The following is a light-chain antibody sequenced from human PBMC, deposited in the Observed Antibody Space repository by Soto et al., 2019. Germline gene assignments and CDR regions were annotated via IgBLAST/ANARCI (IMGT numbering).Light chain of an antibody. CDR1: QSVSSSY. J-gene: IGKJ4*01. CDR3: QQYGSIPLT. V-gene: IGKV3-20*01. CDR2: RVS. Sequence: EVVLTQSPVTLSLSPGERVTLSCRASQSVSSSYLAWYQQKPGQAPRLLIYRVSNRATGVPDRFSGSGSGTDFTLTISRLEPEDYAVFYCQQYGSIPLTFGGGTKVEIK.